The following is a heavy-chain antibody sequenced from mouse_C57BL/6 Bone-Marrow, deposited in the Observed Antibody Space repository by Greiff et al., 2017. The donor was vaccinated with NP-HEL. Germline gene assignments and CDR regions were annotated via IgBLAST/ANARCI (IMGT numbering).Heavy chain of an antibody. CDR1: GFNIKDYY. CDR3: ARNYGSSSGYYAMDD. V-gene: IGHV14-2*01. CDR2: IDPEDGET. D-gene: IGHD1-1*01. J-gene: IGHJ4*01. Sequence: VQLQQSGAELVKPGASVKLSCTASGFNIKDYYMHWVKQRTEQGLEWIGRIDPEDGETKYAPKFQGTATITADTSSNTAYLQLSSLTSEDTAVYYGARNYGSSSGYYAMDDWGQGTSVTVSS.